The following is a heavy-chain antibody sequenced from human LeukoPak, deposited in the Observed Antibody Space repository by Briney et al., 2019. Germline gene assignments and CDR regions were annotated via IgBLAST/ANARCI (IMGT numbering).Heavy chain of an antibody. CDR1: GGSISSDNFY. D-gene: IGHD6-13*01. CDR2: ICYSGST. Sequence: SQTLSLTCTVSGGSISSDNFYWSWIRQPPGKGLEWIGYICYSGSTYYNPSLKSRITISVDTSKNQFSLKVSSVTAADTAVYFCVREYSSSWSYYFDYWGQGTLVTVSS. V-gene: IGHV4-30-4*01. CDR3: VREYSSSWSYYFDY. J-gene: IGHJ4*02.